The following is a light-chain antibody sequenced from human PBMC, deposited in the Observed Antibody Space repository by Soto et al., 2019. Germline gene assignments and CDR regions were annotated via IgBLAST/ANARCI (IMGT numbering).Light chain of an antibody. CDR1: SSDVGGYNY. Sequence: QSVLPQPDSVSGSPGQSITISCTGTSSDVGGYNYVSWYQQHPGKAPKLMIYEVSNRPSGVSNRFSGSKSGNTASLTISGLQAEDEADYYCSSYTSRSTLVFGGGTKVTVL. CDR3: SSYTSRSTLV. CDR2: EVS. V-gene: IGLV2-14*01. J-gene: IGLJ2*01.